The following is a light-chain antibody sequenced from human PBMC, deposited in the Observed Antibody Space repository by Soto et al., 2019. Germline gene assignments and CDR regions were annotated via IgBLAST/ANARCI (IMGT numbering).Light chain of an antibody. J-gene: IGLJ2*01. Sequence: QSVLTQPPSVSGAPGQRVTNSCTGSSSNIGAGYEVHWYQQVPGTAPKLLIYGNINRPSGVPDRFSGSKSGTSASLAITGLQADDEADYYCQSYDSSLTVVFGGGT. CDR1: SSNIGAGYE. CDR3: QSYDSSLTVV. CDR2: GNI. V-gene: IGLV1-40*01.